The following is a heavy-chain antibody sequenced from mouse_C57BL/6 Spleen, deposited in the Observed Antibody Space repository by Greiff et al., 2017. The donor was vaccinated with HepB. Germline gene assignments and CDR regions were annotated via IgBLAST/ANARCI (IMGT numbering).Heavy chain of an antibody. CDR1: CYSFPCYW. CDR2: IHPSDSDT. V-gene: IGHV1-74*01. J-gene: IGHJ1*03. D-gene: IGHD2-3*01. Sequence: VQLLQSGAELVKPGASVKVSCKASCYSFPCYWMHWVTQSPGQGLECIGSIHPSDSDTNYNQKFKGKATLTVDKSSSTAYMQLSSLTSEDSAVYYCAPYDGYYRYFDVWGTGTTVTVSS. CDR3: APYDGYYRYFDV.